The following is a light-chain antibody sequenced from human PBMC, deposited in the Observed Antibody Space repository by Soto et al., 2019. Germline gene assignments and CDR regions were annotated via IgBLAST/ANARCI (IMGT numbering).Light chain of an antibody. CDR3: QHYNSYSEA. CDR1: QTISSW. CDR2: KAS. J-gene: IGKJ1*01. V-gene: IGKV1-5*03. Sequence: DIQMTQSPYTLSGSVGDRVTMTCLASQTISSWLAWYQQKPGQAPKLLIYKASTLKSGVPSRFSGSGSGTEFTLTISSLQPDDFATYYCQHYNSYSEAFGQGTKVDIK.